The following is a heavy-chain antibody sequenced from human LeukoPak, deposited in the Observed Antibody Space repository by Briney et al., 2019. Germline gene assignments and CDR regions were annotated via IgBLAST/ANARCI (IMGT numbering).Heavy chain of an antibody. D-gene: IGHD2-2*01. CDR1: GYIFTNYW. J-gene: IGHJ4*02. Sequence: GESLKISCKGSGYIFTNYWIGWARQMPGKDLEWMGIIYPGDSDTRYSPSFQGQVTISADKSITTAYLQWGSLQASDSAKYYCARRGGMAAIDFWGQGTLVTVSS. CDR3: ARRGGMAAIDF. CDR2: IYPGDSDT. V-gene: IGHV5-51*01.